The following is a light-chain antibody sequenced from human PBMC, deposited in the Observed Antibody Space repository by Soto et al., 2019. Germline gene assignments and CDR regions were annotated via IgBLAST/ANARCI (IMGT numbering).Light chain of an antibody. Sequence: QSVLTQATSASGTPGQRVTISCSGSSSNIGSNTVSWYQQVPGTAPKLLIYSNDQRPSGVPDRFSGSKSGTSASLAIGGLQSEDEADYYCAAWDGSLNGWVVGGGTKVTVL. CDR3: AAWDGSLNGWV. CDR1: SSNIGSNT. CDR2: SND. J-gene: IGLJ2*01. V-gene: IGLV1-44*01.